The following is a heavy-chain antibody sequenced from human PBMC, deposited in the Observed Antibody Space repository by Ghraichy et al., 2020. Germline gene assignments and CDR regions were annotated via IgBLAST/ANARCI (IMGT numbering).Heavy chain of an antibody. CDR2: IYYSGST. J-gene: IGHJ3*02. D-gene: IGHD4-17*01. CDR3: ARLRPDAFDI. V-gene: IGHV4-59*08. CDR1: GGSISSYY. Sequence: SETLSLTCTVSGGSISSYYWSWIRQPPGKGLEWIGYIYYSGSTNYNPSLKSRVTISVDTSKNQFSLKLSSVTAADTAVYYCARLRPDAFDIWGQGTMVTVSS.